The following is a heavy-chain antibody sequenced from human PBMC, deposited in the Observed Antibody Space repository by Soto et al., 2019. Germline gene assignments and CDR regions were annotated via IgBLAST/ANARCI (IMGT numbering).Heavy chain of an antibody. CDR3: TRVYGDYVNWFDP. CDR2: IRSKAYGGTT. D-gene: IGHD4-17*01. J-gene: IGHJ5*02. Sequence: PGGSLRLSCTASGFTFGDYAMSWFRQAPGKGLEWVGSIRSKAYGGTTEYAASVKGRFTISRDDSKSIAYLQMNSLKTEDTAVYYCTRVYGDYVNWFDPWGQGTLVTVSS. CDR1: GFTFGDYA. V-gene: IGHV3-49*03.